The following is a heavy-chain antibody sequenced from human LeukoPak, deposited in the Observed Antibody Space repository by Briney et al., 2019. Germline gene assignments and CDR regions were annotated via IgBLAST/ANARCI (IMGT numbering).Heavy chain of an antibody. D-gene: IGHD2-21*01. J-gene: IGHJ3*02. Sequence: GGSLRLSCAASGFTFSSYTMTWVRQAPGKGLEWVSGTSGSGDSTYYADSVKGRFTISRDNSKNTLYLQMNSLRAEDTAVYYCAREDVGDSGAFEIWGQGTMVTVSS. CDR3: AREDVGDSGAFEI. V-gene: IGHV3-23*01. CDR1: GFTFSSYT. CDR2: TSGSGDST.